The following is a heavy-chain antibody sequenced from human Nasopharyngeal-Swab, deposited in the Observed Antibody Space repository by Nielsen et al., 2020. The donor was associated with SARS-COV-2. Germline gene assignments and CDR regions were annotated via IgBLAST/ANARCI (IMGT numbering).Heavy chain of an antibody. J-gene: IGHJ4*02. CDR2: IYHSGST. V-gene: IGHV4-4*02. Sequence: WIRQPPGKGLEWIGEIYHSGSTNYNPSLKGRVTISVDKSKNQFSLKLSSVTAADTAVYYCARGRRDIVVVVAAKTYYFDYWGQGTLVTVTS. D-gene: IGHD2-15*01. CDR3: ARGRRDIVVVVAAKTYYFDY.